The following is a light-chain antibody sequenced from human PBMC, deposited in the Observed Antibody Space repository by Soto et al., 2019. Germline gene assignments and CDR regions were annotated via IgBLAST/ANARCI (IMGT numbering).Light chain of an antibody. CDR3: QQYGSSPRT. V-gene: IGKV3-20*01. CDR2: GAS. CDR1: QSVSSSY. Sequence: EIVLMQSPGTLSLSPGESATLSCRASQSVSSSYLAWYQQKPGQAPRLLIYGASSRATGIPDRFSGSGSGTDFTLTISRLEPEDFAVYYCQQYGSSPRTFGQGTKVEIK. J-gene: IGKJ1*01.